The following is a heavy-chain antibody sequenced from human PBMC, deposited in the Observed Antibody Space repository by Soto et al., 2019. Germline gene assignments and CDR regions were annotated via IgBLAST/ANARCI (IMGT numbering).Heavy chain of an antibody. D-gene: IGHD3-16*02. CDR1: GFTFSGYA. Sequence: GGSLRLSCAASGFTFSGYAMSWVRQAPGKGLEWVSAISVSGGSTYYADSVKGRFTISRDNSKNTLYLQMNSLRAEGTAVYYCAKGVRYDYVWGSYRYKGDYWGQGTLVTV. CDR3: AKGVRYDYVWGSYRYKGDY. V-gene: IGHV3-23*01. CDR2: ISVSGGST. J-gene: IGHJ4*02.